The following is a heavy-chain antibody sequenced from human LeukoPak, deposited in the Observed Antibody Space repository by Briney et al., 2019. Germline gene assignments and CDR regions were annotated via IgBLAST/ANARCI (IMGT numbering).Heavy chain of an antibody. CDR2: INPNSGGT. Sequence: ASVKVSCKASGYTFTSYDINWVRQATGQGLEWMGRINPNSGGTNYAQKFQGRVTMTRDTSISTAYMELSRLRSDDTAVYYCASVGPTRFYYGDYVETFDYWGQGTLVTVSS. D-gene: IGHD4-17*01. J-gene: IGHJ4*02. V-gene: IGHV1-2*06. CDR3: ASVGPTRFYYGDYVETFDY. CDR1: GYTFTSYD.